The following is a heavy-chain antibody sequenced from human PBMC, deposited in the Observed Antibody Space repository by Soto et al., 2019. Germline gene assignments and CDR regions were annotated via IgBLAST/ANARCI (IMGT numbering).Heavy chain of an antibody. V-gene: IGHV3-21*01. J-gene: IGHJ4*02. D-gene: IGHD2-21*02. Sequence: GGSLRLSCAASGFAFRSYNMNWVRQAPGKGLEWVASISSGSSNTYYADSVKGRFTISRDNAKNSLYLQMDSLRAEDSAVYYCASATVVTATFDFWGQGTLVP. CDR3: ASATVVTATFDF. CDR2: ISSGSSNT. CDR1: GFAFRSYN.